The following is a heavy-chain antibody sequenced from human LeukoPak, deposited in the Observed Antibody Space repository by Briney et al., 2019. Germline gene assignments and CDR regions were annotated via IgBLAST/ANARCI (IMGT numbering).Heavy chain of an antibody. V-gene: IGHV3-21*01. CDR1: GFTFSSYS. CDR3: ARGPPLGSSLDY. D-gene: IGHD6-6*01. CDR2: ISSSSSYI. Sequence: GGSLRLSCAASGFTFSSYSMNWVRQAPGKGLEWVSSISSSSSYIYYADSVKGRFTISRDNAKNSLYLQMNSLRAEDTAVYYCARGPPLGSSLDYWGQGTLVTVSS. J-gene: IGHJ4*02.